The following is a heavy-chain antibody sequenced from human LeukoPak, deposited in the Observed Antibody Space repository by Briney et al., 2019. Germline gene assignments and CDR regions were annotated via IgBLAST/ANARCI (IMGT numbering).Heavy chain of an antibody. CDR2: IWYDGSNK. J-gene: IGHJ3*02. CDR1: GFAFSSNG. Sequence: GRSLRLSCAASGFAFSSNGMHWVRQAPGKGLEWVAVIWYDGSNKYYADSVKGRFTISRDNSKNTPYLQMNSLRAEDTAVYYCARRRDDLDAFDIWGQGTMVTVSS. CDR3: ARRRDDLDAFDI. V-gene: IGHV3-33*01.